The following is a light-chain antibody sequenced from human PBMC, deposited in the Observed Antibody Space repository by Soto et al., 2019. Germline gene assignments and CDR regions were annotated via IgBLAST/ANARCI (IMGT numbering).Light chain of an antibody. CDR3: QLRSNWPPWT. V-gene: IGKV3-11*01. J-gene: IGKJ1*01. Sequence: EIVLTQSPATLSLSPGERATLSCRASQSVSSYLAWYQQKPGQAPRLLIYDASNRATGIPARFSGSGSGTDFTLTSSSLEPEDFAVYYCQLRSNWPPWTFGQGAKGEIK. CDR2: DAS. CDR1: QSVSSY.